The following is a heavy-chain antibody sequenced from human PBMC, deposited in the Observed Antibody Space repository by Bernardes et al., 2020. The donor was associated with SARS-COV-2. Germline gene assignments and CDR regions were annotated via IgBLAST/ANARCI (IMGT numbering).Heavy chain of an antibody. V-gene: IGHV3-30*03. J-gene: IGHJ4*02. Sequence: GGSLRLSCAASEFTFSSYGMHWVRQTPGKGLEWVAVISYDGTNKDYADSVKGRFTISRDNSKNTLYLQMNSLRAEDTAVYYCARARGSYPTYYCDYWGQGTLVTVSS. D-gene: IGHD3-16*02. CDR3: ARARGSYPTYYCDY. CDR1: EFTFSSYG. CDR2: ISYDGTNK.